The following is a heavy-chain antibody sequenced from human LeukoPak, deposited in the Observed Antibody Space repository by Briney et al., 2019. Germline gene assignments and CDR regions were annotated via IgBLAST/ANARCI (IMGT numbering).Heavy chain of an antibody. CDR3: ARSYCSSTSCFYYFDY. CDR1: GGSISSYY. V-gene: IGHV4-4*07. J-gene: IGHJ4*02. Sequence: PSDTLSLTCTVSGGSISSYYWSWIRQPAGKGLEWIGRIYTSGNTNYNLSLKSRVTMSVDTSKNQFSLKLSSVTAADTAVYYCARSYCSSTSCFYYFDYWGQGTLVTVSS. D-gene: IGHD2-2*01. CDR2: IYTSGNT.